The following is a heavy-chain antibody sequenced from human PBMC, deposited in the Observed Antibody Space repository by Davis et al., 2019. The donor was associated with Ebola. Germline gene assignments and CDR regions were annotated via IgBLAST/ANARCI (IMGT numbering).Heavy chain of an antibody. CDR1: GGSISSYY. CDR2: IYYSGST. D-gene: IGHD1-26*01. V-gene: IGHV4-59*12. CDR3: ARDQPLVGARGYYYYYGMDV. Sequence: PSETLSLTCTVSGGSISSYYWSWIRQSPGKGLEWIGYIYYSGSTNYNPSLKSRVTISVDTSKNQFSLKLSSVTAADTAVYYCARDQPLVGARGYYYYYGMDVWGQGTTVTVSS. J-gene: IGHJ6*02.